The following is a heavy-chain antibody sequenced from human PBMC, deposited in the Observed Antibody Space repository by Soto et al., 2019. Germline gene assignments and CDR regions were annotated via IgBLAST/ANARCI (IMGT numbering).Heavy chain of an antibody. CDR2: IYYSGST. V-gene: IGHV4-31*03. CDR1: GGSISSGGYY. D-gene: IGHD4-17*01. Sequence: PSETLSLTCTVSGGSISSGGYYWSWIRQHPGKGLEWIGYIYYSGSTYSNPSVKSRVTISVDTSKNRFSLKLSSVTAADTAVYFCVSQRTTVPTQAYFDYWGPGALVTVSS. CDR3: VSQRTTVPTQAYFDY. J-gene: IGHJ4*02.